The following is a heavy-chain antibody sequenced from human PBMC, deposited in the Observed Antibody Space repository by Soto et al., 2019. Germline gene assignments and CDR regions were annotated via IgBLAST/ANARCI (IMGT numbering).Heavy chain of an antibody. J-gene: IGHJ3*01. CDR3: ARHRLSTWDAFDL. CDR1: GYVFSTYL. V-gene: IGHV5-51*01. Sequence: SAAEKLFRDGTGYVFSTYLIVWGRRMPGQGLEWMGIVFPADSNTRYSPSFQGQVTISADKSISTAYLQWNSLQASDTAMYYCARHRLSTWDAFDLWGQGTMVPVSS. D-gene: IGHD2-2*01. CDR2: VFPADSNT.